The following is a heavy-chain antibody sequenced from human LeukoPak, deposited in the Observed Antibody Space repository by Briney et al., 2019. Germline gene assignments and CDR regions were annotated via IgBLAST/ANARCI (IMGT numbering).Heavy chain of an antibody. V-gene: IGHV3-23*01. J-gene: IGHJ5*01. D-gene: IGHD5-12*01. CDR1: GFTFSTFA. CDR2: ISGSGGAT. CDR3: AKDSFSGYEWWVGS. Sequence: GWSLRLSCAASGFTFSTFAMSWVRQAPGKGLQWVAGISGSGGATYYAQSAQGRFSLSRDNSKNILYLQMNSLRVEDTATYYCAKDSFSGYEWWVGSWGQGTLVAVSS.